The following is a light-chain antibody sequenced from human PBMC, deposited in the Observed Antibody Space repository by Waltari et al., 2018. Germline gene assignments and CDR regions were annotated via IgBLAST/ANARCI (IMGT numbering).Light chain of an antibody. V-gene: IGKV3-15*01. CDR1: QGVRRN. CDR3: QQYDEWPPRYT. CDR2: GAS. J-gene: IGKJ2*01. Sequence: DTVLTQSPATLSVSPGDGATLSCRASQGVRRNLAWYQQRPAQAPRLLIFGASTRAPGVAARFIGSGSGTEFTLTITGLQSEDSAIYFCQQYDEWPPRYTFGQGTTLEI.